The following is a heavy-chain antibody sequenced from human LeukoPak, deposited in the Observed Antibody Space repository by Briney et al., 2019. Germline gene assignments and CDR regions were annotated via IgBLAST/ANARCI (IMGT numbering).Heavy chain of an antibody. D-gene: IGHD3-22*01. V-gene: IGHV3-48*01. Sequence: PGGSLRLSCAASGFTFSNYNMNWVRRAPGKGLEWVSYISSSSSTIYYADSVKGRFTISRDNAKNSLYLQMNSLRAEDTAVYYCARGWSYYYDSSGYYYGWGQGTLVTVSS. CDR2: ISSSSSTI. CDR3: ARGWSYYYDSSGYYYG. CDR1: GFTFSNYN. J-gene: IGHJ4*02.